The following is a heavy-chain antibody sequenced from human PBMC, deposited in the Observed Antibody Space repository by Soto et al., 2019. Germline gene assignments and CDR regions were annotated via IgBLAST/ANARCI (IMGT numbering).Heavy chain of an antibody. CDR3: ARHGGTSIAVAGTYFDY. D-gene: IGHD6-19*01. CDR1: GGSISSYY. CDR2: IYYSGST. V-gene: IGHV4-59*08. J-gene: IGHJ4*02. Sequence: SETLSLTCTVSGGSISSYYWSWIRQPPGKGLEWIGYIYYSGSTNYNPSLKSRVTISVDTSKNQFSLKLSSVTAADTAVYYCARHGGTSIAVAGTYFDYWGQGTLVTVSS.